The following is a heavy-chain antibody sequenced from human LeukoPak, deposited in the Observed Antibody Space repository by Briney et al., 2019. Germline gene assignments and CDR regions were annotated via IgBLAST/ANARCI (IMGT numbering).Heavy chain of an antibody. CDR2: ISWNSGSI. D-gene: IGHD6-13*01. Sequence: QPGRSLRLSCAASGFTFDDYAMHWVRQAPGKGLELVSGISWNSGSIGYADSVKGRFTISRDNAKNSLYLQMNSLRAEDTALYYCAKELYSSSWLNYYGMDVWGQGPRVTVSS. J-gene: IGHJ6*02. CDR1: GFTFDDYA. V-gene: IGHV3-9*01. CDR3: AKELYSSSWLNYYGMDV.